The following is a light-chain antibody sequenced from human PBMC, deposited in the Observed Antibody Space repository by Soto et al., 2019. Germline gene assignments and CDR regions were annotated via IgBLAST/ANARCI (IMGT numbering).Light chain of an antibody. Sequence: DVVMTQSPLSLPVTLGQPASISWRSSQGLVHSDGNMYLNWFLQRPGQSPRRLIHLVSKRDSGVPDRFSGSGSGTDFTLTISRVEAEDVGVYYCRQGPHWPQTFGQGTKVDIK. J-gene: IGKJ1*01. CDR2: LVS. V-gene: IGKV2-30*02. CDR1: QGLVHSDGNMY. CDR3: RQGPHWPQT.